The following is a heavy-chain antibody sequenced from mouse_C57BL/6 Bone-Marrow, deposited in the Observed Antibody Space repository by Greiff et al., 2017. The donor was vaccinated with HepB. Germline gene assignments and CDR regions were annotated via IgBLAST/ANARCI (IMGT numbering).Heavy chain of an antibody. J-gene: IGHJ2*01. CDR3: ARVYYGSSYPDY. CDR2: ISDGGSYT. V-gene: IGHV5-4*03. CDR1: GFTFSSYA. D-gene: IGHD1-1*01. Sequence: DVMLVESGGGLVKPGGSLKLSCAASGFTFSSYAMSWVRQTPEKRLEWVATISDGGSYTYYPDNVKGRFTISRDNAKNNLYLQMSHLKSEDTAMYYCARVYYGSSYPDYWGQGTTLTVSS.